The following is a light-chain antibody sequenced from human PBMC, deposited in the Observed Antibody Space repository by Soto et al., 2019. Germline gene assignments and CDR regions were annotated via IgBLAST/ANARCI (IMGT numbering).Light chain of an antibody. CDR3: QSYDTSLSGGV. V-gene: IGLV1-40*01. J-gene: IGLJ3*02. CDR2: ANI. CDR1: TSNTGAGYD. Sequence: QSVLTRPPSVSGAPGQRVTISCTGSTSNTGAGYDVHWYQQLPGTVPKLLIYANINRPSGVPDRFSGSRSGTSASLAITGLQAEDEADYYCQSYDTSLSGGVFGGGTKLTVL.